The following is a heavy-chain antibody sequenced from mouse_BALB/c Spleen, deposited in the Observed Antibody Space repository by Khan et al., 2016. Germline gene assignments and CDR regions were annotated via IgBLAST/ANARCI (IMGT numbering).Heavy chain of an antibody. J-gene: IGHJ4*01. V-gene: IGHV4-1*02. CDR3: ARQEDYAMDY. Sequence: EVQLQESGGGLVQPGGSLKLSCAASGFDFSRYWMSWVRQAPGKGLEWIGEINPDSSTLNYTRTLNEKYNICRDNAKSTLYLQISKVGSEATALYYCARQEDYAMDYWGQRTSVTVSS. CDR1: GFDFSRYW. CDR2: INPDSSTL.